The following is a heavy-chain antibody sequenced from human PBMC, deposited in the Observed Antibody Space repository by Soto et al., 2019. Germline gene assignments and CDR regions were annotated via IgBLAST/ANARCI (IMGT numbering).Heavy chain of an antibody. CDR1: GGSIITYY. J-gene: IGHJ6*02. CDR2: IYYSGNT. V-gene: IGHV4-59*04. D-gene: IGHD6-6*01. Sequence: SETLSLTCTVSGGSIITYYWNWVRHPPGKGLEWIGYIYYSGNTHYNPSLKSRVTISVDTSKNQFSLKLSSVTAADTAVYYCARGESSSSYGYYYYYGMDVWGQGTTVTVSS. CDR3: ARGESSSSYGYYYYYGMDV.